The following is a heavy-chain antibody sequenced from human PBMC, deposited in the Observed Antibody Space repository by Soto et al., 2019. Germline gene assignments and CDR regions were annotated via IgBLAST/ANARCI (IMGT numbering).Heavy chain of an antibody. D-gene: IGHD4-17*01. CDR2: IYYSGST. CDR1: GGSISSGGYY. V-gene: IGHV4-31*01. CDR3: ARGYGDYEGFDY. Sequence: QVQLQESGPGLVKPSQTPSLTCTVSGGSISSGGYYWSWIRQHPGKGLEWIGYIYYSGSTYYNPSIKSPVTISVDTSKNQFSLKLSSVTAADTAVYYCARGYGDYEGFDYWGQGTLVTVSS. J-gene: IGHJ4*02.